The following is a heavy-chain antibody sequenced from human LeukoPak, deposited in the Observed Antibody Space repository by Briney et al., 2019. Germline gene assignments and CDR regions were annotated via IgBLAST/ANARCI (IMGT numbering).Heavy chain of an antibody. V-gene: IGHV3-23*01. CDR2: ISGSGGST. CDR3: AKHIVVVTAIRHDYFDY. D-gene: IGHD2-21*02. CDR1: GFTFSSYS. Sequence: GGSLRLSRAASGFTFSSYSMNWVRQAPGKGLEWVSAISGSGGSTYYADSVKGRFTISRDNSKNTLYLQMNSLRAEDTAVYYCAKHIVVVTAIRHDYFDYWGQGTLVTVSS. J-gene: IGHJ4*02.